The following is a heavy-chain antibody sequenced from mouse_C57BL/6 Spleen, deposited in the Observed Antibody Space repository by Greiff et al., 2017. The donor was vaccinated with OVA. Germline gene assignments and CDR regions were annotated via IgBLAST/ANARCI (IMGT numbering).Heavy chain of an antibody. V-gene: IGHV1-69*01. CDR2: IDPSDSYT. Sequence: QVQLQQPGAELVMPGASVKLSCKASGYTFTSYWMHWVKQRPGQGLEWIGEIDPSDSYTNYTQKFKGKSTLTVDKSSSTAYMQISSLTSEDSAVYDCARSLSCGYLDVWGTGTAVTVSS. J-gene: IGHJ1*03. CDR1: GYTFTSYW. D-gene: IGHD6-1*01. CDR3: ARSLSCGYLDV.